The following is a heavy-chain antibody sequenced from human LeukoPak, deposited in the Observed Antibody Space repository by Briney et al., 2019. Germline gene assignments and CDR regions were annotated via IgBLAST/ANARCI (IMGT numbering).Heavy chain of an antibody. Sequence: GGSLRLSCECSGFTFSSYSMIWVRQAPGKGLEWVSYISSSSSTIYYADSVKGRFTISRDNTKNSLYLLMDSLRDEDTAVYYCTRDRTYYDFWRGLSPIFQHWGQGTLVTVSS. CDR3: TRDRTYYDFWRGLSPIFQH. CDR2: ISSSSSTI. V-gene: IGHV3-48*02. J-gene: IGHJ1*01. CDR1: GFTFSSYS. D-gene: IGHD3-3*01.